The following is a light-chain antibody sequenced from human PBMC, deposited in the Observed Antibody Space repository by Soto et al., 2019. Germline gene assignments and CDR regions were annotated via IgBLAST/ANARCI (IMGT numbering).Light chain of an antibody. V-gene: IGKV1-33*01. J-gene: IGKJ3*01. Sequence: DIQMTQSPSSLSASVGDRVTITCQASQDIRKFLNWYQQKPGKAPKLLIYDASNLETGVPSRFSGGGSGTDFTFTISSLQPEDIATYYCQQYDNLPFTFGPGTKVDIK. CDR3: QQYDNLPFT. CDR1: QDIRKF. CDR2: DAS.